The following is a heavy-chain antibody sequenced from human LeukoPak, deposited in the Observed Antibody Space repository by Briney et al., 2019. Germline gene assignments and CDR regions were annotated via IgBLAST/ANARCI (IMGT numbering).Heavy chain of an antibody. J-gene: IGHJ6*02. CDR3: ARVPMVRGATGKRGMDV. CDR2: IYYSGST. Sequence: SETLSLTCTVSGGSISSYYWSWIRQPPGKGLEWIGDIYYSGSTNYNPSLKSRVTISVDTSKNQFSLKLSSVTAADTAVYYCARVPMVRGATGKRGMDVWGQGTTVTVSS. D-gene: IGHD3-10*01. CDR1: GGSISSYY. V-gene: IGHV4-59*01.